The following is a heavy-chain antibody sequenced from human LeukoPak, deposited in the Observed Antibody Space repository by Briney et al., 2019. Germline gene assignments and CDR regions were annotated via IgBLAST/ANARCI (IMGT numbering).Heavy chain of an antibody. CDR2: IYHSGST. CDR3: ARVSLVRGAPDYYFDY. J-gene: IGHJ4*02. Sequence: SETLSLTCTVSGGSISSGGYYWSWIRQPPGKGLEWIGYIYHSGSTYYNPSLKSRVTISVDRSKNQFSLKLSSVTAADTAVYYCARVSLVRGAPDYYFDYWGQGTLVTVSS. V-gene: IGHV4-30-2*01. D-gene: IGHD3-10*01. CDR1: GGSISSGGYY.